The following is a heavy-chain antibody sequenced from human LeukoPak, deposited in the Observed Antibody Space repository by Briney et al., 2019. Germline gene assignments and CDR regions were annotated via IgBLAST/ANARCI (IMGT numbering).Heavy chain of an antibody. Sequence: SETLSLTCAVYGGPFSGYYWSWIRQPPGKGLEWIGEINHSGSTNYNPSLKSRVTISVDTSKNQFSLKLSSVTAADTAVYYCARGAVLRYFDWLSLPYYFDYWGQGTLVTVSS. J-gene: IGHJ4*02. CDR2: INHSGST. D-gene: IGHD3-9*01. CDR1: GGPFSGYY. CDR3: ARGAVLRYFDWLSLPYYFDY. V-gene: IGHV4-34*01.